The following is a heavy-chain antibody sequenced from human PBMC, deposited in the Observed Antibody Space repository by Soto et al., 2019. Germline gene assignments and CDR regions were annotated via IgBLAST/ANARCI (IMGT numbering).Heavy chain of an antibody. J-gene: IGHJ4*02. V-gene: IGHV2-5*02. CDR2: IYWDDDK. CDR3: AHRVLRTVFGLVTTTAIYFDF. CDR1: GFSLTTSGVG. D-gene: IGHD3-3*01. Sequence: QITLKESGPTVVKPTETLTLTCTFSGFSLTTSGVGVGWVRQSPGKAPEWLALIYWDDDKRYSTSLKSRLTLTNDTSKNLVVLTMANVDPADTATYYCAHRVLRTVFGLVTTTAIYFDFWGQGTPVVVSS.